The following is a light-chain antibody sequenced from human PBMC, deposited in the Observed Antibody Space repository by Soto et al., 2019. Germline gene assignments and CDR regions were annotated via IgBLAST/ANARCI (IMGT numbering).Light chain of an antibody. CDR1: SSDVGSYNY. CDR2: GVS. Sequence: QSALTQPASVSGSPGQSITISCTGTSSDVGSYNYVSWYQQHPGKAPKLMIYGVSDRPSGISSRFSGSKSGNTASLTISGLQTEDEADYYCSSYTDCSTLFGTGTKVTVL. CDR3: SSYTDCSTL. J-gene: IGLJ1*01. V-gene: IGLV2-14*01.